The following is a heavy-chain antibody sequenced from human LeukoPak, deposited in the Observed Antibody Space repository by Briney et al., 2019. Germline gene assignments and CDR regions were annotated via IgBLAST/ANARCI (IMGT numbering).Heavy chain of an antibody. CDR2: IYYTGIT. V-gene: IGHV4-39*01. CDR3: ARHSSRDAFDI. J-gene: IGHJ3*02. Sequence: SETLSLTCTVSGGSISSSTYYWGWIRQPPGKGLEWIGSIYYTGITFYNASLKSRVTISVDTSKNQFSLDLSSVTAADTALYYCARHSSRDAFDIWGQGTMVTVSS. D-gene: IGHD6-13*01. CDR1: GGSISSSTYY.